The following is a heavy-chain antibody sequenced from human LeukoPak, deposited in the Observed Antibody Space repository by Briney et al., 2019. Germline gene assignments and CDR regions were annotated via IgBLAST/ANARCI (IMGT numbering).Heavy chain of an antibody. D-gene: IGHD6-13*01. J-gene: IGHJ6*02. CDR2: IYYSGST. CDR3: ARDGQQLDSYYGMDV. CDR1: GDSIDGYY. Sequence: SETLSLTCTVSGDSIDGYYWSWIRQPPGKGLEWIGYIYYSGSTTYNPSLKSRITMSVDTSKNQFSLKLSSVTAADTAVYYCARDGQQLDSYYGMDVRGQGTTITVSS. V-gene: IGHV4-59*01.